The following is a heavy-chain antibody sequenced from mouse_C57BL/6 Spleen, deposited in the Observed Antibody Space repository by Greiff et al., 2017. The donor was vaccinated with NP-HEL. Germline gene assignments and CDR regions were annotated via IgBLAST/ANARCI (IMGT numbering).Heavy chain of an antibody. J-gene: IGHJ1*03. CDR2: ISSGSSTI. V-gene: IGHV5-17*01. CDR3: ATLFTTLYWYFDV. D-gene: IGHD2-12*01. CDR1: GFTFSDYG. Sequence: EVQRVESGGGLVKPGGSLKLSCAASGFTFSDYGMHWVRQAPEKGLEWVAYISSGSSTIYYADTVKGRFTISRDNAKNNLFLQMTSLRSEDTAMYYCATLFTTLYWYFDVWGTGTTVTVSS.